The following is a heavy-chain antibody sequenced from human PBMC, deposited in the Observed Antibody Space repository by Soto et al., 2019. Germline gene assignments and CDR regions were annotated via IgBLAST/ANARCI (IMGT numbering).Heavy chain of an antibody. Sequence: QPGGSLRLSCAASGFTFSSYGMHWVRQAPGKGLEWVAVISYDGSNKYYADSVKGRFTISRDNSKNTLYLQMNSLRAEDTAVYYCAKVYRSKSIAAADWFDPWGQGTLVTVSS. D-gene: IGHD6-13*01. CDR1: GFTFSSYG. CDR2: ISYDGSNK. V-gene: IGHV3-30*18. J-gene: IGHJ5*02. CDR3: AKVYRSKSIAAADWFDP.